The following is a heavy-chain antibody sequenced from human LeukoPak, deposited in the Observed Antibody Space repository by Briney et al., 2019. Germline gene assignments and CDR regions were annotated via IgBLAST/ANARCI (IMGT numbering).Heavy chain of an antibody. CDR1: GDSVSSINGA. Sequence: SQTLSLTCAISGDSVSSINGAWNWIRQSPSRGLEWLGRTYYRSKWYNDYVESMKGRITISPDTSKNQFSLHLNSVTPEDTAVYYCARDLSGWELQEYWGQGTLVTVSS. J-gene: IGHJ4*02. V-gene: IGHV6-1*01. D-gene: IGHD1-26*01. CDR2: TYYRSKWYN. CDR3: ARDLSGWELQEY.